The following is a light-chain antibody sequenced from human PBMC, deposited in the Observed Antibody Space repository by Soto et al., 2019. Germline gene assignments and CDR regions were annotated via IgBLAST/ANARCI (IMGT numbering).Light chain of an antibody. J-gene: IGKJ4*01. CDR3: QQYNNWPLT. Sequence: EIVMTQSPATLSVSPGERATLYCRASQSVSNTLAWYQQKPGQAPRLLIYSASTRATGIPARFSGSGSGTEFIFTLSSLQSEDFAVYYCQQYNNWPLTFGGGTKVEIK. CDR2: SAS. V-gene: IGKV3-15*01. CDR1: QSVSNT.